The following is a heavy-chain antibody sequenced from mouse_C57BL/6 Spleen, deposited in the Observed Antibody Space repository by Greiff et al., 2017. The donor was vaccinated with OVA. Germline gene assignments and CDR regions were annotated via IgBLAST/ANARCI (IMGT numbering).Heavy chain of an antibody. CDR3: ARPGYYGLYYFDY. Sequence: EVQVVESGGGLVKPGGSLKLSCAASGFTFSDYGMHWVRQAPEKGLEWVAYISSGSSTIYYADTVKGRFTISRDTAKNTLFLQMTSMRSEYTAMYYCARPGYYGLYYFDYWGQGTTLTVSS. CDR2: ISSGSSTI. D-gene: IGHD1-2*01. CDR1: GFTFSDYG. J-gene: IGHJ2*01. V-gene: IGHV5-17*01.